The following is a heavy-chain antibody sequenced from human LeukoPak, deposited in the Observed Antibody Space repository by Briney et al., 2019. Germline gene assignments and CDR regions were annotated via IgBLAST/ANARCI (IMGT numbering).Heavy chain of an antibody. V-gene: IGHV3-23*01. Sequence: GGSLRLSCAASGFTFSSYAMSWVRQAPGKGLEWVSAISGSGGSTYYADSVKGRFTISRDNSKNTLYLQMNSLRAEDTAVYYCARVYYDIFPYYYFDYWGQGTLVTVSS. D-gene: IGHD3-9*01. CDR1: GFTFSSYA. J-gene: IGHJ4*02. CDR3: ARVYYDIFPYYYFDY. CDR2: ISGSGGST.